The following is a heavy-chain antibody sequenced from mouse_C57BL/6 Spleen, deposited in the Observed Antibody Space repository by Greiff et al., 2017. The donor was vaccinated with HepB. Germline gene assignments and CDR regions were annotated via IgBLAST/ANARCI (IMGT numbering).Heavy chain of an antibody. CDR3: ASITKSYYAMDY. J-gene: IGHJ4*01. Sequence: VQLKESGPELVKPGASVKISCKASGYSFTGYYMNWVKQSPEKSLEWIGEINPSTGGTTYNQKFKAKATLTVDKSSSTAYMQLKSLTSEDSAVYYCASITKSYYAMDYWGQGTSVTVSS. CDR2: INPSTGGT. D-gene: IGHD1-1*01. CDR1: GYSFTGYY. V-gene: IGHV1-42*01.